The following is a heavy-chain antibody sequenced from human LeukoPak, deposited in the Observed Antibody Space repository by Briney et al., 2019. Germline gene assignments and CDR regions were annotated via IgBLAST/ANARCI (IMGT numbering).Heavy chain of an antibody. Sequence: ASVKVSCKASGYTFTSYGISWVRQAPGQGLEWMGWISAYNGNTNYAQKLQGRVTTTTDTFTSTAYMELRSLRSDDTAVYYCAREFYDYVWGSYPQLTTPYYFDYWGQGTLVTVSS. CDR1: GYTFTSYG. CDR3: AREFYDYVWGSYPQLTTPYYFDY. V-gene: IGHV1-18*01. J-gene: IGHJ4*02. D-gene: IGHD3-16*02. CDR2: ISAYNGNT.